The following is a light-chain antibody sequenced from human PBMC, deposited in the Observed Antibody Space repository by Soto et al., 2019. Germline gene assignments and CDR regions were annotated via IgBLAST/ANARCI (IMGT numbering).Light chain of an antibody. CDR1: QSISSW. V-gene: IGKV1-5*01. CDR2: DAS. CDR3: QQYYSYPRT. J-gene: IGKJ1*01. Sequence: DIQMTQSPSTLSASVGDRVTITCRASQSISSWLAWYQQKPGKAPKLLIYDASSLEGGVPSRFSGSGSGTEFTLTISSLQPDDFATYYCQQYYSYPRTFGQGTKVDIK.